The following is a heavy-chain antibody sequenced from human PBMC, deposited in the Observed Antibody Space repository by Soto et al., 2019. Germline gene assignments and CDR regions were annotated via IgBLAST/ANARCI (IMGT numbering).Heavy chain of an antibody. CDR2: IYYSGST. J-gene: IGHJ4*02. D-gene: IGHD2-15*01. Sequence: SETLSLTCTVSGGSISSSSYYWGWIRQPPGKGLEWIGSIYYSGSTYYNPSLKSRVTISVDTSKNQFSLKLSSVTAADTAVYYCARGYCSGGSCYERYWGQGTLVTAPQ. V-gene: IGHV4-39*01. CDR1: GGSISSSSYY. CDR3: ARGYCSGGSCYERY.